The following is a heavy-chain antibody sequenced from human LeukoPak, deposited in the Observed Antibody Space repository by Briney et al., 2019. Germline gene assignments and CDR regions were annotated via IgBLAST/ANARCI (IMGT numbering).Heavy chain of an antibody. J-gene: IGHJ4*02. D-gene: IGHD3-10*01. CDR3: AKALRFGEEAIFDY. Sequence: PGGSLRLSCAASGFTFSSYSMNWVRQAPGKGLEWVSSISSSSSYIYYADSVKGRFTISRDNAKNSLYLQMNSLRAEDTAVYYCAKALRFGEEAIFDYWGQGTLVTVSS. V-gene: IGHV3-21*01. CDR1: GFTFSSYS. CDR2: ISSSSSYI.